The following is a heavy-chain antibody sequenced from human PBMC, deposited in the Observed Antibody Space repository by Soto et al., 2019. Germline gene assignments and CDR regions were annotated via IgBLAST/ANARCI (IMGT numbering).Heavy chain of an antibody. CDR3: AVAVAGPTAIGY. CDR1: GFTFSSYW. Sequence: EVQLVESGGGLVQPGGSLRLSCAASGFTFSSYWMHWVRQAPGEGLVWVSRINSDGSRTSYADSVKGRFTISRDNAKNTLYLQMNILRAEDTAVYYCAVAVAGPTAIGYWGQGTLVTVSS. CDR2: INSDGSRT. D-gene: IGHD6-19*01. J-gene: IGHJ4*02. V-gene: IGHV3-74*01.